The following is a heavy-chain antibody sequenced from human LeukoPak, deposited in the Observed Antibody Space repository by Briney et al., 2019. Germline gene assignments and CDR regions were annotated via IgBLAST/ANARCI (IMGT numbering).Heavy chain of an antibody. V-gene: IGHV5-51*01. Sequence: GESLKISCKGSGYSFTSYWIGWVRQMPGKGLEWMGLIYPGDSDTRYSPSFQGQVTISADKSISTAYLQWSSLKASDTAMYYCARSIGGYTGAYYGMDVWGQGTTVTVSS. D-gene: IGHD5-12*01. CDR2: IYPGDSDT. CDR1: GYSFTSYW. CDR3: ARSIGGYTGAYYGMDV. J-gene: IGHJ6*02.